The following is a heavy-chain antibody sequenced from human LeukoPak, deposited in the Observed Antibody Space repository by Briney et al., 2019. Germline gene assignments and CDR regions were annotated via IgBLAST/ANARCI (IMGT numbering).Heavy chain of an antibody. J-gene: IGHJ4*02. CDR2: ISAYNGNT. D-gene: IGHD3-16*02. V-gene: IGHV1-18*01. CDR1: GYTFTSYG. Sequence: ASVKVSCKASGYTFTSYGISWVRQAPGQGLEWMGWISAYNGNTNYAQNLQGRVTMTTDTSTSTAYMDLRSLRSDDTAVYYCARDGGYDYVWGNYRYAGYWGQGTLVTVSS. CDR3: ARDGGYDYVWGNYRYAGY.